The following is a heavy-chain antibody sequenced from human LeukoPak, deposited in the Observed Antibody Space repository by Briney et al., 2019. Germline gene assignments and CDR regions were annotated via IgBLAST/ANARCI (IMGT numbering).Heavy chain of an antibody. D-gene: IGHD2-2*02. CDR1: GFTFSNYG. J-gene: IGHJ4*02. CDR3: VRDIRSRYFDF. Sequence: GGSLRLSCAASGFTFSNYGMHWVRQAPGKGLEWVAVIWYDGSNKYYADSVKGRFTISRDNSKRTLYLQVNSLRAEDTAVYYCVRDIRSRYFDFWGQGTLVAVSS. CDR2: IWYDGSNK. V-gene: IGHV3-33*01.